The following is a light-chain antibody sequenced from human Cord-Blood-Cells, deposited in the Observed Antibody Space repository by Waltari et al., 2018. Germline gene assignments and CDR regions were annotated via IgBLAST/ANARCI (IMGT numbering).Light chain of an antibody. V-gene: IGLV3-1*01. Sequence: SYELTQPPSVSVSSGQTASITCSGDKLGDKYACWYQQKPGQSPVLVIYQDSKRPSGIPVRFSGSNSGNTATLTISGTQAMDAADYYCQALDSSTVVFGGGTKLTVL. CDR1: KLGDKY. J-gene: IGLJ2*01. CDR3: QALDSSTVV. CDR2: QDS.